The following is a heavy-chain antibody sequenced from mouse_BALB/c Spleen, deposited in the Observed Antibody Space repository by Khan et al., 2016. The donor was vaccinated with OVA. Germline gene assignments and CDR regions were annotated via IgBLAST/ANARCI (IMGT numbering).Heavy chain of an antibody. Sequence: QVQLQQSGAELARPGASVKLSCKASGYIFTDYNINWMRQRTGQGLEWIGEIYPGSDNTYYNERFKGKATLTVDKSSSTAYMHLSSLTSEDSAVYCCTREWDAWFAYWGQGTLVTVSA. J-gene: IGHJ3*01. CDR2: IYPGSDNT. CDR3: TREWDAWFAY. D-gene: IGHD4-1*01. CDR1: GYIFTDYN. V-gene: IGHV1-77*01.